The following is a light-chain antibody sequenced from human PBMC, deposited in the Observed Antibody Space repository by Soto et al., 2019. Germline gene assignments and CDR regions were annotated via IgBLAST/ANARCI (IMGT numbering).Light chain of an antibody. V-gene: IGKV3-11*01. CDR2: DAS. CDR3: QPYGSSVS. CDR1: QSINYY. J-gene: IGKJ4*01. Sequence: TQSPATLSLSQEDRATLSCRASQSINYYLAWYQQRPGQAPRLLFYDASNRASGTPARFSGSGSGTDFTLTISSLEPEDFAVYYSQPYGSSVSFGGGTKVDI.